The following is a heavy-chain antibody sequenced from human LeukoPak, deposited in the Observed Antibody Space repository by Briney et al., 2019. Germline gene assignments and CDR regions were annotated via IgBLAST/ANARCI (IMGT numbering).Heavy chain of an antibody. D-gene: IGHD2-2*01. CDR2: IGTAGDT. CDR3: ARVLRSAAPYYYYYYGMDV. Sequence: GGSLRLSCAASGFAFSSYDMHWVRQATGKGLEWVSAIGTAGDTYYPGSVKGRFTISRENAKNSLYLQMNSLRAGDTAVYYCARVLRSAAPYYYYYYGMDVWGQGTTVTVSS. CDR1: GFAFSSYD. J-gene: IGHJ6*02. V-gene: IGHV3-13*04.